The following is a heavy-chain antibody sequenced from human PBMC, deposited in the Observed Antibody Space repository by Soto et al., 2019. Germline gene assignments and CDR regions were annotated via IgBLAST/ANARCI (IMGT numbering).Heavy chain of an antibody. D-gene: IGHD2-21*02. CDR3: VRDCGVTLGTRVRLYMDD. CDR1: GFTFSSYG. J-gene: IGHJ6*03. Sequence: GGSLRLSCAASGFTFSSYGMHWVRQAPGKGLEWVAVISYDGSNKYYADSVKGRFTISRDNSKNTLYLQMNSLRAEDTAVYYCVRDCGVTLGTRVRLYMDDWGKGTTVTVSS. CDR2: ISYDGSNK. V-gene: IGHV3-30*03.